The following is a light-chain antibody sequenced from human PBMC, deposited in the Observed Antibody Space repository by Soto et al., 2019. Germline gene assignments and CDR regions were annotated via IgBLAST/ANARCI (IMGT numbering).Light chain of an antibody. V-gene: IGKV3-11*01. CDR1: QSVSSN. CDR3: QQRDNWPQT. CDR2: DAS. J-gene: IGKJ1*01. Sequence: EIVLTQSPGTLSLSPGERATLSCRASQSVSSNFLAWYQEKPGQAPRLLIYDASDRATGIPARFSGSGSGTDFTLTISSLEPEDSAFYYCQQRDNWPQTFGQGTKVDIK.